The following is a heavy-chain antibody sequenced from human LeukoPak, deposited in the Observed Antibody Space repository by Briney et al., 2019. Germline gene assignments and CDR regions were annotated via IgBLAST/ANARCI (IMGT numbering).Heavy chain of an antibody. CDR2: INPNSGGT. CDR3: ARGNDYDFWSGTIRRIDP. CDR1: GYTFTGYY. D-gene: IGHD3-3*01. V-gene: IGHV1-2*06. Sequence: ASVKVSCKASGYTFTGYYMHWGRQAPGQGLEWMGRINPNSGGTNYAQKFQGRVTMTRDTSISTAYMELSRLRSDDTAVYYCARGNDYDFWSGTIRRIDPWGQGTLVTVSS. J-gene: IGHJ5*02.